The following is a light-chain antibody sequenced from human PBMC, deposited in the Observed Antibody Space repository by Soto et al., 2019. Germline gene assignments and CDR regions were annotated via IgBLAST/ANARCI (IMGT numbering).Light chain of an antibody. V-gene: IGKV3-15*01. CDR3: QQYHNWPT. CDR1: RSVNNF. CDR2: AAS. J-gene: IGKJ5*01. Sequence: EIVLTQSPVTLSLSPGERATLSCRATRSVNNFVAWYQQKPGQPPRLLIYAASTRATGIPARFSGSGSGTEFTLTISSLQSDDFALYYCQQYHNWPTFGQGTRLEIK.